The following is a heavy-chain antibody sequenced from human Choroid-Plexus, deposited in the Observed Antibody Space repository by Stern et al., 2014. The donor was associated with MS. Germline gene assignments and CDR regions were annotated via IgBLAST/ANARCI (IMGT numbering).Heavy chain of an antibody. D-gene: IGHD2/OR15-2a*01. Sequence: VQLVESGGGVVQPGGPLRVSCVASGFTFGSCAMHWVRQAPGKGLEWVAGVSYDGSNKYYADSLKGRFTISRDNSQNTLYMQMSSLRPEDTAVYYCAKDRQYLTYFFDHWGQGSRVTVSS. V-gene: IGHV3-30*18. CDR2: VSYDGSNK. J-gene: IGHJ5*02. CDR3: AKDRQYLTYFFDH. CDR1: GFTFGSCA.